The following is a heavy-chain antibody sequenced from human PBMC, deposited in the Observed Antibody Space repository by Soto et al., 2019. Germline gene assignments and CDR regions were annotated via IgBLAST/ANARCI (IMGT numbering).Heavy chain of an antibody. CDR1: GFTFSSYA. D-gene: IGHD1-26*01. V-gene: IGHV3-23*01. Sequence: EVPLLESGGGLVQPGGSLRLSCAASGFTFSSYAMNWVRQAPGKGLEWVSVISGSGGSTYYADSVKGRFTISRDNSKNTLDLQMNSLRAEDTAVYYCARRGSGSYYDYWGQGTLVTVSS. CDR2: ISGSGGST. CDR3: ARRGSGSYYDY. J-gene: IGHJ4*02.